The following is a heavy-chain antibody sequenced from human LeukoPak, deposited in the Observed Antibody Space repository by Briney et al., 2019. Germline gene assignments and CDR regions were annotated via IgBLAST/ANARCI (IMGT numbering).Heavy chain of an antibody. CDR2: IIPIFGTA. V-gene: IGHV1-69*05. D-gene: IGHD3-3*01. J-gene: IGHJ4*02. CDR1: GGTFSSYA. CDR3: ARELYDFWSGYSFDY. Sequence: SVKVSCKASGGTFSSYAISWVRQAPGQGLEWMGRIIPIFGTANYAQKFQGRVTITTDVSTSTAYMELSSLRSEDTAVYYCARELYDFWSGYSFDYWGQGTLVTVSS.